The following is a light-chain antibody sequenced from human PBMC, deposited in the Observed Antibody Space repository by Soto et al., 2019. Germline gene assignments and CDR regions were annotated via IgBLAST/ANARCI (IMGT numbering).Light chain of an antibody. Sequence: QSVLTQPPSASGTPGQRVTVSSSGSRSNIGSNNVYWYQQLRGTAPKLLIYSNDKRPSGVPDRFSGSKSGTSASLAITGLQSEDEADYYCAAWDDSLNGVYVFGPGTKLTVL. J-gene: IGLJ1*01. CDR1: RSNIGSNN. CDR2: SND. V-gene: IGLV1-44*01. CDR3: AAWDDSLNGVYV.